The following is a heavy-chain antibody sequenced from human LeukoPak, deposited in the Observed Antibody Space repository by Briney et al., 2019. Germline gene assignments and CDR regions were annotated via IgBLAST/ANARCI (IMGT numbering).Heavy chain of an antibody. D-gene: IGHD1-1*01. Sequence: GGSLRLSCAASGFTFSNYWMHWVRQAPAKGLVWVSGIKSDGSTANYADSVKGRFTVSRVNAKNSLYLQMNSLRVEDTAVYYCARLGLEVGGPNWFDPWGQGTLVTVSS. J-gene: IGHJ5*02. CDR1: GFTFSNYW. V-gene: IGHV3-74*01. CDR3: ARLGLEVGGPNWFDP. CDR2: IKSDGSTA.